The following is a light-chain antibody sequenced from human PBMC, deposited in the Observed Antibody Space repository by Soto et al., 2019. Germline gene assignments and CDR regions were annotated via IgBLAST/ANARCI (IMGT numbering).Light chain of an antibody. CDR2: EVT. CDR3: SSYAGSNLVV. CDR1: RSNVGGYNY. Sequence: QSALTQPPSASGSPGQSVTIACTGSRSNVGGYNYVSWYQQHPGKAPKLMIYEVTKRPSGVPDRFSGSKSGNTASLTVSGLQAEDEADYYCSSYAGSNLVVFGEGTKVTVL. J-gene: IGLJ2*01. V-gene: IGLV2-8*01.